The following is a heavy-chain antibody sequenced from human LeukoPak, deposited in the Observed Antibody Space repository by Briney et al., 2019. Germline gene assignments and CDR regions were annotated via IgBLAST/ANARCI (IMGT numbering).Heavy chain of an antibody. V-gene: IGHV4-34*01. CDR2: INHSGST. CDR3: ARGEVRTPYCSGGSCYSIMAYYFDY. D-gene: IGHD2-15*01. CDR1: GGSITSYS. J-gene: IGHJ4*02. Sequence: SETLSLTCTVSGGSITSYSWTWIRQPPGKGLEWIGEINHSGSTNYNPSLKSRVTISVDTSKNQFSLKLSSVTAADTAVYYCARGEVRTPYCSGGSCYSIMAYYFDYWGQGTLVTVSS.